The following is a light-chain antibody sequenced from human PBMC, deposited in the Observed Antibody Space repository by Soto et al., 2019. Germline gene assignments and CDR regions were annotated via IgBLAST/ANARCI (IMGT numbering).Light chain of an antibody. CDR3: QQYYSFPWT. J-gene: IGKJ1*01. CDR2: AAS. V-gene: IGKV1-39*01. CDR1: QSISNY. Sequence: DIQITQSPSSLSASVGDRVTITCRASQSISNYLNWYQQKPGKAPKLLIYAASTLQSGVPSRFSGSGSGTDFTLTISCLQSEDFATYYCQQYYSFPWTFGQGTKVDIK.